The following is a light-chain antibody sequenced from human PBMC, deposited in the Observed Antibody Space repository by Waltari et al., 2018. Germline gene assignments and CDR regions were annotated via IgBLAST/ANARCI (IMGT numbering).Light chain of an antibody. CDR3: QVWDSTSDQPV. V-gene: IGLV3-21*01. J-gene: IGLJ1*01. CDR1: NIGRER. Sequence: SQVLTQPPSVSVAPGQAAKISCERDNIGRERGHWYQQKSDQAPVLLIYYEDDRPPGAPERFSGSNSGNTATLTISRVEAGDEADYYCQVWDSTSDQPVFGTGTKVSVL. CDR2: YED.